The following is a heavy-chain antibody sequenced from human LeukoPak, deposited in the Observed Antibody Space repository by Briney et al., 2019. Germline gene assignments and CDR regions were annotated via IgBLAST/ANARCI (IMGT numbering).Heavy chain of an antibody. V-gene: IGHV4-34*01. J-gene: IGHJ4*02. Sequence: SETLSLTCAVYGGSFSGYYWSWIRQPPGKGLEWIGKINHSGSTNYIPSLKSRVTISVDTSKNQFSLKLSSVTAADTAVYYCARGNLYYFDSSGYYFKFDYWGQGTLVTVSS. CDR2: INHSGST. CDR3: ARGNLYYFDSSGYYFKFDY. CDR1: GGSFSGYY. D-gene: IGHD3-22*01.